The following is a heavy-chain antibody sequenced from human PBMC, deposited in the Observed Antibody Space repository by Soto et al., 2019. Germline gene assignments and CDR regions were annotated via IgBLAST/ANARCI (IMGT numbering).Heavy chain of an antibody. CDR3: ARERGSRINGVWYSVGFDL. Sequence: GGSLRLSCAASGFSFSTYWMHWVRQVPGKGLVWVSHVNNDGSSTNYADSVKGRFTISRDNAKNTLFLQMTGLRGEDTALYYCARERGSRINGVWYSVGFDLWGQGTTVTVSS. J-gene: IGHJ3*01. D-gene: IGHD2-8*01. V-gene: IGHV3-74*01. CDR1: GFSFSTYW. CDR2: VNNDGSST.